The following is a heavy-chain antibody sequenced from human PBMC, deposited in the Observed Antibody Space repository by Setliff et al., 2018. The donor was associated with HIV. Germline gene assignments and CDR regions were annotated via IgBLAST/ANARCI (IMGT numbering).Heavy chain of an antibody. J-gene: IGHJ4*02. V-gene: IGHV1-2*02. Sequence: ASVKVSCKASGYTFTDHYMHWVRQAPGQGLEWMGWINPNSGGTNYAQKFQGRVTMTRDTSISTVYMELSRLRSDDTAVYYCARYWGDGDYWGQGTRVTVSS. CDR3: ARYWGDGDY. CDR2: INPNSGGT. D-gene: IGHD2-21*01. CDR1: GYTFTDHY.